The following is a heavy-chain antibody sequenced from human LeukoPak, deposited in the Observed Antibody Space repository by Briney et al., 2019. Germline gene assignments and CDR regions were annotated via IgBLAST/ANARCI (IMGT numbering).Heavy chain of an antibody. Sequence: TLSLTCTVSGGSISSGGYYWSWIRQHPGKGLEWIGYIYYSGSTYYNPSLKSRVTISVDTSKNQFSLKLSSVTAADTAVYYCARVLLSNYDFWSGYSNWFDPWGQGTLVTVSS. D-gene: IGHD3-3*01. CDR3: ARVLLSNYDFWSGYSNWFDP. V-gene: IGHV4-31*03. CDR1: GGSISSGGYY. CDR2: IYYSGST. J-gene: IGHJ5*02.